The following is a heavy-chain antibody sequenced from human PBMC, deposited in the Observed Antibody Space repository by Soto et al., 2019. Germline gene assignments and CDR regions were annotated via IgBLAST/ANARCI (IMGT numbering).Heavy chain of an antibody. CDR1: GGSVSSGSYY. V-gene: IGHV4-61*01. J-gene: IGHJ3*02. Sequence: LSLTCTVSGGSVSSGSYYWSWIRQPPGKGLEWIGYIYYSGSTNYNPSLKRRVTISVNTSKNQFSLKLSSVTAADTAVYYCARVREQWLDAFDIWGQGTMVTVSS. D-gene: IGHD6-19*01. CDR2: IYYSGST. CDR3: ARVREQWLDAFDI.